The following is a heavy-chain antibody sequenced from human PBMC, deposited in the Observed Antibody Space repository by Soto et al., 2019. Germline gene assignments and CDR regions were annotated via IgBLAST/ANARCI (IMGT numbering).Heavy chain of an antibody. CDR3: AKDLRITHMDV. Sequence: QVQLVESGGGVVQPGRSLRLSCAASGFTFSSYGMHWVRKAPGKGLEWVAVISYDGSNKYYADSVKGRFTISRDNSKNTLYLQMNSLRAEDTAVYYCAKDLRITHMDVWGLGTTVTVSS. D-gene: IGHD1-20*01. CDR1: GFTFSSYG. V-gene: IGHV3-30*18. CDR2: ISYDGSNK. J-gene: IGHJ6*02.